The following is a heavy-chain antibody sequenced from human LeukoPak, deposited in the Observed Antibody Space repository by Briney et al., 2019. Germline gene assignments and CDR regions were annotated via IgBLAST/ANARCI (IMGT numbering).Heavy chain of an antibody. CDR3: ARERNDFWSGYYYYYMDV. D-gene: IGHD3-3*01. CDR1: GFTFSSYG. CDR2: IWYDGSNK. Sequence: PGGSLRLSCAASGFTFSSYGMHWVRQAPGKGLEWVAVIWYDGSNKYYADSVKGRFTISRDNSKNTLYLQMNSLRAEDTALYYCARERNDFWSGYYYYYMDVWGRGTTVTVSS. J-gene: IGHJ6*03. V-gene: IGHV3-33*01.